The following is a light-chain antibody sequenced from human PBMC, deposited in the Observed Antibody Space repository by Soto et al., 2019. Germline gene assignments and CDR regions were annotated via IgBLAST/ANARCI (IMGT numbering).Light chain of an antibody. Sequence: QAVVPQAPSLTVSPGGKVILTCGSTTGPVTTGHYPYWFQQKPGQAPRPLVYDTANIFSWTPVRFSGSLVGGKAALTLSGAQPEDEAEYYCLLSYRGDYVFGPGTKVTVL. J-gene: IGLJ1*01. CDR2: DTA. CDR1: TGPVTTGHY. CDR3: LLSYRGDYV. V-gene: IGLV7-46*01.